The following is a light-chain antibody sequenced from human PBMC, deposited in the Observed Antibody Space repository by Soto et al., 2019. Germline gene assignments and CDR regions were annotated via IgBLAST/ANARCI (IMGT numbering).Light chain of an antibody. Sequence: EVLMTQSPGTLSVSPGESATLSCRASQTVSSNVAWYQQRPGQAPRLLIDGAFTRATGVPARFSGSRSGTEFTLTISSPQSEDFALYYCQQHNNWPYTFGQGTKVDIK. CDR3: QQHNNWPYT. CDR1: QTVSSN. CDR2: GAF. V-gene: IGKV3-15*01. J-gene: IGKJ2*01.